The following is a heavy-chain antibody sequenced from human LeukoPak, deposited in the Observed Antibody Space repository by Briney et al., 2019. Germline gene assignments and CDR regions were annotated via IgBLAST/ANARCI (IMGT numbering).Heavy chain of an antibody. CDR3: ARVGGGYSYAFDY. D-gene: IGHD5-18*01. CDR2: INWNGGST. J-gene: IGHJ4*02. Sequence: PGGSLRLSCAASGFTFDDYGMSWVRQAPGKGLEWVSDINWNGGSTGYADSVEGRFTISRDNAKNSLYLQMNSLRAEDTALYYCARVGGGYSYAFDYWGQGTLVTVSS. V-gene: IGHV3-20*04. CDR1: GFTFDDYG.